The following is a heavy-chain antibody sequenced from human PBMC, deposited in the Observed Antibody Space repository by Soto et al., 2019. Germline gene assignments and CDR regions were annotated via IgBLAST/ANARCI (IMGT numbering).Heavy chain of an antibody. CDR3: ARGGPSYYGSGSYSS. CDR1: GFMFSSYW. CDR2: INQDGSEK. D-gene: IGHD3-10*01. V-gene: IGHV3-7*01. Sequence: EVQLVESGGGLVQPGGSLRLSCAGSGFMFSSYWMTWVRQAPGKGLEWVANINQDGSEKYYVDSVKGRFTISRDNAKNSLFLQMNSLRAEDSAMYYCARGGPSYYGSGSYSSWGQGTLVTVSS. J-gene: IGHJ4*02.